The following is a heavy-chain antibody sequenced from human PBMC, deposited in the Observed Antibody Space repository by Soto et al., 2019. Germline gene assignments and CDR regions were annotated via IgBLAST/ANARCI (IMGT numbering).Heavy chain of an antibody. V-gene: IGHV1-46*01. CDR1: GYTFTSYY. CDR2: IKPTGGST. Sequence: ASVKVSCKASGYTFTSYYMHWVRQAPGQGLEWMGIIKPTGGSTSYAQKFQGRVTMTRDTSTSTVYMELSSLTSEDTAVYYCARPFSDGITMDYWGLGTLVTVST. J-gene: IGHJ4*02. D-gene: IGHD1-26*01. CDR3: ARPFSDGITMDY.